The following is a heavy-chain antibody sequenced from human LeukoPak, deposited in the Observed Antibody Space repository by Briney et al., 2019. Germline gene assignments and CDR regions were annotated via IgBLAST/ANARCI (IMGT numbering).Heavy chain of an antibody. J-gene: IGHJ4*02. CDR2: IHYTGST. V-gene: IGHV4-59*01. CDR1: GASISSYY. D-gene: IGHD6-19*01. CDR3: AREGSSGNLDY. Sequence: PSETLSLTCTVSGASISSYYWTWIRQPPGKRLEWIGFIHYTGSTNYNPSLKSRVTISVDTSKKQFSLKLSSVTAADTAVYFCAREGSSGNLDYWGQGTLVTVSS.